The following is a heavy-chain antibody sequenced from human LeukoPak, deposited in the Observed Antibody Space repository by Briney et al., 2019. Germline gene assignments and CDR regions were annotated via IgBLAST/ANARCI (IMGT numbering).Heavy chain of an antibody. CDR3: TTDYYYDSSGSYYTIDY. CDR1: GYTLTELS. J-gene: IGHJ4*02. Sequence: ASVKVSCKVSGYTLTELSMHWMRQAPGKGLEWMGGFDPEDGETFYAQKFQGRVTMTKDTSTDTAYMELSSLRSEDTAVYYCTTDYYYDSSGSYYTIDYWGQGTLVTVSS. V-gene: IGHV1-24*01. D-gene: IGHD3-22*01. CDR2: FDPEDGET.